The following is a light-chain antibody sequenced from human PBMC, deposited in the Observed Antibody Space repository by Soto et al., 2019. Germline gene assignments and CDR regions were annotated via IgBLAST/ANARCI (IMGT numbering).Light chain of an antibody. J-gene: IGLJ3*02. V-gene: IGLV2-14*01. CDR1: TSYNS. Sequence: QSALTQPASVSGSPGQSITISCTGTTSYNSVSWYQHHPGKAPKLIIYEGSNRPSGVSNRFSGSKSDNTASLTISGLQAEDEAHYYCSSYTSTIKVFGGGTKVTVL. CDR2: EGS. CDR3: SSYTSTIKV.